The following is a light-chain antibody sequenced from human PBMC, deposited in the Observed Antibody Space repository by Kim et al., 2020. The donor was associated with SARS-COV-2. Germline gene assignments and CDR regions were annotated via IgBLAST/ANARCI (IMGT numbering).Light chain of an antibody. CDR1: QSISSY. CDR3: QQSFSSPPYT. J-gene: IGKJ2*01. CDR2: AAS. Sequence: DIQMTQYPSSLSASLGHRVTITCRASQSISSYLNWFQQKPGKAPKLLIYAASSLQSGVPSRFSGSGSGTDFTLTISSLQPEDSATYYCQQSFSSPPYTFGQGTKVDIK. V-gene: IGKV1-39*01.